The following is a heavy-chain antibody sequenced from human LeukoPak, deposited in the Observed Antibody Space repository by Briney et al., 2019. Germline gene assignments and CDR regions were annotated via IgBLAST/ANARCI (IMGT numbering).Heavy chain of an antibody. Sequence: SVKVSCKASGGTFSSYAISWVRQAPGQGLEWMGRIIPILGIANYAQKFQGRVTITADKSTSTAYMELSSLRSDDTAMYYCATRTVPTAIHSAFDIWGQGTMVTVSS. CDR1: GGTFSSYA. CDR2: IIPILGIA. V-gene: IGHV1-69*04. D-gene: IGHD2-2*02. J-gene: IGHJ3*02. CDR3: ATRTVPTAIHSAFDI.